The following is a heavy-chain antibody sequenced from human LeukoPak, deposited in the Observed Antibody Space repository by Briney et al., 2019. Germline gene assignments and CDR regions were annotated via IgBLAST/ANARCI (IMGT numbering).Heavy chain of an antibody. V-gene: IGHV4-39*01. Sequence: SETLSLTCTVSGGSISSSSYYWGWIRQPPGKGLECIGSIYYSGSTYYNPSLKSRVTISVDTSKNQFSLKLSSVTAADTAVYYCARVVPVAIGNRFDPWGQGTLVTVSS. CDR3: ARVVPVAIGNRFDP. J-gene: IGHJ5*02. CDR2: IYYSGST. D-gene: IGHD2-2*01. CDR1: GGSISSSSYY.